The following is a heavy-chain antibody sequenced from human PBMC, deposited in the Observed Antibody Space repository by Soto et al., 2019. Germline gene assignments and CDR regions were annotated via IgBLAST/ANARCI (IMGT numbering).Heavy chain of an antibody. CDR3: ARVDQQLGEFFDY. J-gene: IGHJ4*02. Sequence: PSVTLSLTCPVSGASISSGVYYWSWIGQHPGKGLEWIGYIYYSGSTYYNPSLKSRVTISVDTSKNQFSLKLSSVTAADTAVYYCARVDQQLGEFFDYWGQGTLVTFSS. V-gene: IGHV4-31*03. D-gene: IGHD6-13*01. CDR2: IYYSGST. CDR1: GASISSGVYY.